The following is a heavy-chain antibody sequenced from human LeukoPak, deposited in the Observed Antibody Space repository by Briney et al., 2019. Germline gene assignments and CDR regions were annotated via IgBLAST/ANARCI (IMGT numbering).Heavy chain of an antibody. CDR2: IYHSGST. CDR3: ARKGYSSGYWFDP. CDR1: GGSISSTYW. D-gene: IGHD6-25*01. V-gene: IGHV4-4*02. Sequence: SGTLSLTCAVSGGSISSTYWWSWVRQPPGKGLEWIGEIYHSGSTNYNPSLKSRVTISVDKSKNQFSLKLSSVTAADTAVYYCARKGYSSGYWFDPWGQGILVTVSS. J-gene: IGHJ5*02.